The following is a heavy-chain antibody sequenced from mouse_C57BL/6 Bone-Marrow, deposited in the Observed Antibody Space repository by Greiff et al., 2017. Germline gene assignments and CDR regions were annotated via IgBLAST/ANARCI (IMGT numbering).Heavy chain of an antibody. CDR3: ARTETAQATKFAY. CDR1: GYAFSSSW. V-gene: IGHV1-82*01. D-gene: IGHD3-2*02. J-gene: IGHJ3*01. CDR2: IYPGDGDT. Sequence: QVQLQQSGPELVKPGASVKISCKASGYAFSSSWMNWVKQRPGKGLEWIGRIYPGDGDTNYNGKFKGKATLTADKTSSTAYMQLSSLTSEDSAVYFCARTETAQATKFAYWGQGTLGTVSA.